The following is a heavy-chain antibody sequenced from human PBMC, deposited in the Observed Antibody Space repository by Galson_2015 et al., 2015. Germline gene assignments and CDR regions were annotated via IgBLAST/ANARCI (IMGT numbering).Heavy chain of an antibody. J-gene: IGHJ4*02. CDR2: IVGSGTST. CDR3: ARYQVENYSGYTRPFDS. Sequence: SLRLSCAASGFTFSKEAMSWVRQAPGKGLEWVSAIVGSGTSTYYADSVKGRFTISRDNLKDTLYLQMNSLRVEDTAVYYCARYQVENYSGYTRPFDSWGQGTLVTVSS. D-gene: IGHD5-12*01. V-gene: IGHV3-23*01. CDR1: GFTFSKEA.